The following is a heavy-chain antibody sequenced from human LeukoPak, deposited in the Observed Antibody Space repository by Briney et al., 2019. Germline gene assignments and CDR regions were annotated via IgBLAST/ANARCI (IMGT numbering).Heavy chain of an antibody. CDR1: GYTFTSYD. V-gene: IGHV1-8*01. CDR3: ARSFNGNDY. Sequence: GASVKVSCKASGYTFTSYDINWVRQATGQGLEGRGWMNPNSDNTGYAQKFQGRVTMTRNTSISTAYMELSSLRSEDSAVYYCARSFNGNDYWGQGTLVTVSS. D-gene: IGHD3-10*01. CDR2: MNPNSDNT. J-gene: IGHJ4*02.